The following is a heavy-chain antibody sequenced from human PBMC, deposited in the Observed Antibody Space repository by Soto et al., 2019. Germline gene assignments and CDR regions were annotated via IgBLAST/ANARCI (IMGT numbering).Heavy chain of an antibody. Sequence: GESLKISCKGSGYSFTSYWLAWVRQMPGKGLGWMGIIYPSDSDTRYSPSFQGQVTISVDKSISTAYLQWSSLKASDTAMYYCARQQLVPDYWGQGTLVTVSS. CDR3: ARQQLVPDY. V-gene: IGHV5-51*01. J-gene: IGHJ4*02. D-gene: IGHD6-13*01. CDR1: GYSFTSYW. CDR2: IYPSDSDT.